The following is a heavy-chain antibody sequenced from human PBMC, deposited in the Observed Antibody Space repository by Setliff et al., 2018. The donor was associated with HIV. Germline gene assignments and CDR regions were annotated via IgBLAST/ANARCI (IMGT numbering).Heavy chain of an antibody. CDR2: ISSNGGDK. CDR1: GFSFFIYE. J-gene: IGHJ4*02. V-gene: IGHV3-48*03. CDR3: ASHFGYCSSTSCEGY. Sequence: GGSLRLSCAASGFSFFIYEMNWVRQTPGKGLEWVSYISSNGGDKYYADSVRGRFTMSRDNAMNSLSLEMNSLKAEDTAIYYCASHFGYCSSTSCEGYWGQGALVTVSS. D-gene: IGHD2-2*01.